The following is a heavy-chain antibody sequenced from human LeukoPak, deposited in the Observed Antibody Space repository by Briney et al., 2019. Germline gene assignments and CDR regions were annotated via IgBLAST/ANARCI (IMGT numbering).Heavy chain of an antibody. J-gene: IGHJ5*02. CDR1: GGSFRGYY. CDR2: INHSGST. Sequence: SETLSLTCAVYGGSFRGYYWSWIRQPPGKGLEWIGEINHSGSTNYNPSLKSRVTISVDTSKNQFSLKLSSVTAADTAVYYCARAPPVLPGGNWFDPWGQGTLVTVSS. V-gene: IGHV4-34*01. CDR3: ARAPPVLPGGNWFDP. D-gene: IGHD2-2*01.